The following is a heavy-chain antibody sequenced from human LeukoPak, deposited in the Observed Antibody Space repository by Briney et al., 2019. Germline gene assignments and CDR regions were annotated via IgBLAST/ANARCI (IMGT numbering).Heavy chain of an antibody. CDR2: INHSGST. V-gene: IGHV4-34*01. CDR1: GGSFSGYY. Sequence: SETLSLTCAVYGGSFSGYYWSWIRQPPGKGLEWIGEINHSGSTNYNPSLKSRVTISIDTSRNQFSMNLNSVTAADTAVYYCAKGAGPPWFDPWGQGTLVTVSS. J-gene: IGHJ5*02. D-gene: IGHD6-19*01. CDR3: AKGAGPPWFDP.